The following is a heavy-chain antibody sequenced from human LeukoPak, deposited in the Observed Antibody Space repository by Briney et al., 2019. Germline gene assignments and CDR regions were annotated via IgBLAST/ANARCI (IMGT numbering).Heavy chain of an antibody. CDR3: ARDVANSAND. Sequence: GGSLRLSCAASGFTFRTSWMHWVRQAPGKGLVWISHINNDATTTTYTDSVKGRFTVSRDNAKNTLFLQMNSLRAEDTAVYYCARDVANSANDWGQGTLVTVSS. CDR2: INNDATTT. D-gene: IGHD5-12*01. J-gene: IGHJ4*02. CDR1: GFTFRTSW. V-gene: IGHV3-74*01.